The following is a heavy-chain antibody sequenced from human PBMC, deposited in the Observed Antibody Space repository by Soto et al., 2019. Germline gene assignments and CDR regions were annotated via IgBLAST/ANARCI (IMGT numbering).Heavy chain of an antibody. CDR2: VHPSGGNT. D-gene: IGHD6-6*01. CDR1: GYTFTGYY. V-gene: IGHV1-46*01. CDR3: ARAPYSSSSFFFDY. J-gene: IGHJ4*02. Sequence: GASVKVSCKASGYTFTGYYMHWVRQAPGQGLEWMGIVHPSGGNTNYAQKFQGRVTMTWDTSTTTVYMELSSLRSDDTAVYYCARAPYSSSSFFFDYWGQGTPVTVSS.